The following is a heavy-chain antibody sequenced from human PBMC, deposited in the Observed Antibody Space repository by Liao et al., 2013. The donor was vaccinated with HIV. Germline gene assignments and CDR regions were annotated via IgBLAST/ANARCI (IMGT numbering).Heavy chain of an antibody. CDR3: ARTRAQIIRGSSSPFDY. V-gene: IGHV4-34*01. Sequence: QVQLQQWGAGLLKPSETLSLTCVVSGGSFSDYYWSWIRQSPGKGLEWIGEIKHSGSTTHNPSLKSRVTMSVDTSKKQFSLKLSSVTAADTAIYYCARTRAQIIRGSSSPFDYWGQGILVTVS. D-gene: IGHD3-10*01. J-gene: IGHJ4*02. CDR1: GGSFSDYY. CDR2: IKHSGST.